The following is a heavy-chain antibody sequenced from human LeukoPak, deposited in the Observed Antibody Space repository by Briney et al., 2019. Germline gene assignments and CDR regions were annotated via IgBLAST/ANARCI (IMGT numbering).Heavy chain of an antibody. Sequence: TSETLSLTCTVSGGSISSSSYYWGWLRQPPGKGLEWIGSIYYSGSTYYYPSLKSRVTISVDTSKNQFSLKLNSVAAADPAVYNCARRRSLDPIDAFDIWGQGTMVTVSS. CDR1: GGSISSSSYY. CDR2: IYYSGST. CDR3: ARRRSLDPIDAFDI. J-gene: IGHJ3*02. V-gene: IGHV4-39*01.